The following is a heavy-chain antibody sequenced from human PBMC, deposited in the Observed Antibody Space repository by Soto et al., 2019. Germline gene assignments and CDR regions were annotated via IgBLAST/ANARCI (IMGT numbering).Heavy chain of an antibody. Sequence: EVQLVESGGGLVQPGGSLRLSCAASGFTFSSFWMNWVRQAPGKGLEWVANIRQDGSEKYYVDSVKGRFTISRDNGENSLYLQLNSLTSEDTALYYCARERTTMVRALDVWGQGTTVTVSS. V-gene: IGHV3-7*01. CDR1: GFTFSSFW. J-gene: IGHJ6*02. CDR2: IRQDGSEK. CDR3: ARERTTMVRALDV. D-gene: IGHD3-10*01.